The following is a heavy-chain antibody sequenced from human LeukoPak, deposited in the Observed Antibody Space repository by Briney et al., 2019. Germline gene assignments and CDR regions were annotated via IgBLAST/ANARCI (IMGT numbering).Heavy chain of an antibody. CDR3: AKESVEYSSSSTQGY. Sequence: GGSLRLSCAASGFTFSNYAMSWVRQAPGKGLEWVSAISGSGGSTYYADSVKGRFTISRDNSKNTLYLQMNSLRAEDTAVYYCAKESVEYSSSSTQGYWGQGTLVTVSS. D-gene: IGHD6-6*01. CDR2: ISGSGGST. J-gene: IGHJ4*02. CDR1: GFTFSNYA. V-gene: IGHV3-23*01.